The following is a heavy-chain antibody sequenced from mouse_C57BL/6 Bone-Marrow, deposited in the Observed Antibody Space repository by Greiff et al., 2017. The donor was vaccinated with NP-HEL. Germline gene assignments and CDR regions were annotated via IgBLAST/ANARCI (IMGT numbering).Heavy chain of an antibody. V-gene: IGHV1-54*01. Sequence: VQLQQSGAELVRPGTSVKVSCKASGYAFTNYLIEWVKQRPGQGLEWIGVINPGSGGTNYNEKFKGKATLTADKSSSTAYMQLSSLTSEDSAVYYCARSYTVVPWDYWGQGTTLTVSS. D-gene: IGHD1-1*01. CDR2: INPGSGGT. J-gene: IGHJ2*01. CDR1: GYAFTNYL. CDR3: ARSYTVVPWDY.